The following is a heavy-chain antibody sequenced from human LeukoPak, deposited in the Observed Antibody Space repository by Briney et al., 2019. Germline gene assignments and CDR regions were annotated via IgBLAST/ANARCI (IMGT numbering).Heavy chain of an antibody. V-gene: IGHV3-23*01. J-gene: IGHJ4*02. CDR2: VTGSGRDT. Sequence: GASLGLSCAASGFTFINYAMNWVRQAPGRGLEWVSSVTGSGRDTYHTDSVKGRFTISRDNSKNTLYLQMNSLRAEDTAIYYCAKGAREYCSGAICYPFDYWGQGTLVTVSS. CDR3: AKGAREYCSGAICYPFDY. D-gene: IGHD2-2*01. CDR1: GFTFINYA.